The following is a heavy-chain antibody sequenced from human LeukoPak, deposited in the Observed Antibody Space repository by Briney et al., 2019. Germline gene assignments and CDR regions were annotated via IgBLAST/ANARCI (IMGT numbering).Heavy chain of an antibody. D-gene: IGHD5-12*01. CDR2: ISSSGSTI. CDR3: ARVAWLRLYYFDY. CDR1: GFTFSSYE. Sequence: GGSLRLSCAASGFTFSSYEMNWVRQAPGKGLEWVSYISSSGSTIYYEDSVKGRFTISRDNAKNSLYLQMNSLRAEDTAVYYCARVAWLRLYYFDYWGQGTLVTVSS. V-gene: IGHV3-48*03. J-gene: IGHJ4*02.